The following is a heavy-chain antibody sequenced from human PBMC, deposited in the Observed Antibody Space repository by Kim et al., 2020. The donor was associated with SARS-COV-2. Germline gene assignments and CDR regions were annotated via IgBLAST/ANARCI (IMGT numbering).Heavy chain of an antibody. V-gene: IGHV7-4-1*02. D-gene: IGHD6-19*01. J-gene: IGHJ4*02. CDR1: GYTFSTYA. CDR2: INPKTGKP. Sequence: ASVKVSCKASGYTFSTYAIDWVRQAPGQGPECMGWINPKTGKPTYAQGFTGRFVFSLDTSVSTAYLQISNLRAEDTAVYYCARDTSGVADPFDYWGQGNLITVSS. CDR3: ARDTSGVADPFDY.